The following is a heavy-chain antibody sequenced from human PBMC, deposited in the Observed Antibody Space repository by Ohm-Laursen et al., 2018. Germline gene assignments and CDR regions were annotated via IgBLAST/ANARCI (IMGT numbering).Heavy chain of an antibody. Sequence: SSVKVSCKASGYTFTSYGISWVRQAPGQGLEWMGWISAYNGNTNYAQKLQGRVTMTTDTSTSTAYMELRSLRSDDTAVYYCARDKSSSVAGYFDYWGQGTLVTVSS. J-gene: IGHJ4*02. CDR3: ARDKSSSVAGYFDY. V-gene: IGHV1-18*01. CDR1: GYTFTSYG. D-gene: IGHD6-19*01. CDR2: ISAYNGNT.